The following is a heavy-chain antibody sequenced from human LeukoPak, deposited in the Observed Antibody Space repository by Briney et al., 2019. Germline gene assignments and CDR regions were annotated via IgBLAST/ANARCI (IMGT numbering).Heavy chain of an antibody. D-gene: IGHD4-11*01. CDR2: IIPIFGTA. V-gene: IGHV1-69*01. J-gene: IGHJ6*03. CDR3: ASSNGYYYYMDV. Sequence: ASVKVSCKASGGTFSSYAISWVRQAPGQGLEWMGGIIPIFGTANYAQKFQGRVTITADESTSTAYMELSSLRSEDTAVYYCASSNGYYYYMDVWGKGTTVTVSS. CDR1: GGTFSSYA.